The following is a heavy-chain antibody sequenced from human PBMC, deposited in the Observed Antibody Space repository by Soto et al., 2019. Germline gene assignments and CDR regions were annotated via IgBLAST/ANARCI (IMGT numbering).Heavy chain of an antibody. D-gene: IGHD1-26*01. CDR1: GDSIRSGIHS. V-gene: IGHV4-30-2*01. J-gene: IGHJ5*02. Sequence: PSETLSLTCAVSGDSIRSGIHSWSWIRQPPGKGLEWIGYIYHSGTTYYNPSLNSRVTMSVDRSKNHFSLKLRSVTAADTAVYYCASAPVGDPPLNWFDPWGQGTLVTVSS. CDR2: IYHSGTT. CDR3: ASAPVGDPPLNWFDP.